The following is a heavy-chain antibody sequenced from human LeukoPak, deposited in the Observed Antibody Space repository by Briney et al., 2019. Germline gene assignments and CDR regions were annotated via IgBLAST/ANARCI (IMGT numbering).Heavy chain of an antibody. Sequence: PGGSLRRYCAASGFTCINYDMTWVPQAPGKGLEWVSSTSSSGDSTYYADSVKGRFTISRDNSKNTLYVQMNSLRAEDTAVYYCAKDPSFLGTGWYFDLWGRGTLVTVSS. CDR3: AKDPSFLGTGWYFDL. J-gene: IGHJ2*01. V-gene: IGHV3-23*01. CDR1: GFTCINYD. CDR2: TSSSGDST. D-gene: IGHD3/OR15-3a*01.